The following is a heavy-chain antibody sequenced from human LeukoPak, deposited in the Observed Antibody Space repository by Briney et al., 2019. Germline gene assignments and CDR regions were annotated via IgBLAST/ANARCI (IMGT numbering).Heavy chain of an antibody. CDR2: ISGLGGST. CDR3: ARTTSYYYGMDV. D-gene: IGHD3-9*01. J-gene: IGHJ6*01. CDR1: GFTFSSYA. V-gene: IGHV3-23*01. Sequence: GGSLRLSCAASGFTFSSYAMSWVRQAPGQGLEWVSAISGLGGSTYYADSVKGRFTISRDNSKNTLSLQMNSLRAADTAVYYCARTTSYYYGMDVWGEGTTVTVSS.